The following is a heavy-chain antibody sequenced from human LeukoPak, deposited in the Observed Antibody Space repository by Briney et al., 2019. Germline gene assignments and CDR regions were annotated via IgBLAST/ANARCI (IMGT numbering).Heavy chain of an antibody. V-gene: IGHV3-11*01. CDR3: AKGYSSGWYCFDY. CDR2: ISSSGTII. CDR1: GFTFSDYY. D-gene: IGHD6-19*01. Sequence: PGGSLRLSCAASGFTFSDYYMSWIRQAPGKGLEWVSYISSSGTIIYYADSVKGRFTISRDNAKNSLYLQMNSLRAEDTAVYYCAKGYSSGWYCFDYWGQGTLVTVSS. J-gene: IGHJ4*02.